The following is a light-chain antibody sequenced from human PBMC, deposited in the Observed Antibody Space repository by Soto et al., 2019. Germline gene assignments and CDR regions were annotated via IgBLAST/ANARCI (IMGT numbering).Light chain of an antibody. J-gene: IGLJ3*02. CDR3: LLYYAAAQPWV. CDR2: STS. Sequence: QAVVTQEPSLTVSPGGTVTLTCASTTGAVTSGHYPNWFQQKPGQAPRALIYSTSNKQSWTPARFSGSFLGGKAALTLSGVQREDEADYYCLLYYAAAQPWVFGGGTKLTVL. CDR1: TGAVTSGHY. V-gene: IGLV7-43*01.